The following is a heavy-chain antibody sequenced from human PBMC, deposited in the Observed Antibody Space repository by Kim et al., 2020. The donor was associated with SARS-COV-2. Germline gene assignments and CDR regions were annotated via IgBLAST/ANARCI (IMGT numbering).Heavy chain of an antibody. J-gene: IGHJ4*02. D-gene: IGHD6-19*01. V-gene: IGHV3-30-3*01. CDR3: ARVVDNSVWFGRPNFDY. Sequence: GGSLRLSCAASGFTFSNYAMHWVRQAPGKGPEWVALISYDGSDKYYADSVKGRFTISRDNSKNTLFLQMDSLRSDDTSVYYCARVVDNSVWFGRPNFDYWGQGTLVTVSS. CDR2: ISYDGSDK. CDR1: GFTFSNYA.